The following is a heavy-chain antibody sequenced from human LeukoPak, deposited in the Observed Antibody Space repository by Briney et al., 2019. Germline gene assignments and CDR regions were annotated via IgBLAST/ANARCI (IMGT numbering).Heavy chain of an antibody. J-gene: IGHJ5*02. CDR1: GYTFIGYY. Sequence: ASVKVSCKASGYTFIGYYMYWVRQAPGQGLEWMGWINPNSGDTNYAQKFQGRVTMTRDTSINTAYMELSRLRSDDSAVYYCARLDNWNYEPWGQGTLVTVSS. D-gene: IGHD1-7*01. V-gene: IGHV1-2*02. CDR3: ARLDNWNYEP. CDR2: INPNSGDT.